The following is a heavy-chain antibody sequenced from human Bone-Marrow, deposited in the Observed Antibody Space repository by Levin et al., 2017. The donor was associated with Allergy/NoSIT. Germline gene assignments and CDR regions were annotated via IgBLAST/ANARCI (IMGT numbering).Heavy chain of an antibody. CDR3: VREKPTTLQRRGWSYAFDF. D-gene: IGHD6-19*01. CDR1: GFTFSTFE. Sequence: QTGGSLRLSCVASGFTFSTFEMNWVRQAPGRGLEWLSYISSSGGTKYYADSVKGRLTISRDNAENSLFLQMNSLTGEDTALYYCVREKPTTLQRRGWSYAFDFWGQGTMVTVSS. V-gene: IGHV3-48*03. CDR2: ISSSGGTK. J-gene: IGHJ3*01.